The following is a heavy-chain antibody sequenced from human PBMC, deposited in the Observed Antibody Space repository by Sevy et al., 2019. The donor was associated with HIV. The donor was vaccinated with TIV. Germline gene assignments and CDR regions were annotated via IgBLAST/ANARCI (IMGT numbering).Heavy chain of an antibody. CDR1: SGSISSNTYY. Sequence: SETLSLTCTVSSGSISSNTYYWGWIRQPPGKGLEWIGTIYYTGSTYYGPSLKSRVSISVDTSKNQFSLKLISVTAADTAVYYCTRLVYGDYVNYFDPWGQGTLVTVSS. J-gene: IGHJ5*02. CDR2: IYYTGST. D-gene: IGHD4-17*01. V-gene: IGHV4-39*01. CDR3: TRLVYGDYVNYFDP.